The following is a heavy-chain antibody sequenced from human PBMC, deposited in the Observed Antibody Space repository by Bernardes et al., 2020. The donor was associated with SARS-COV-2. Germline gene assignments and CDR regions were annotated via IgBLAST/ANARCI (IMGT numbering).Heavy chain of an antibody. Sequence: GASLKISCKGSGYTFTRYWIGWVRPMPGKGLEWMGIIYPDDSDTRYSPSFEGQVTISADKSISTAYLQWRSLKASDTAMYYCVRKSGYIDQWGQGTLVSVSS. CDR3: VRKSGYIDQ. CDR2: IYPDDSDT. J-gene: IGHJ4*02. D-gene: IGHD3-22*01. CDR1: GYTFTRYW. V-gene: IGHV5-51*01.